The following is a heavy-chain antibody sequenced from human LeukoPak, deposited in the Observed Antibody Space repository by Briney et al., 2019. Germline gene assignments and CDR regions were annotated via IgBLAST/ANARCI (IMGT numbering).Heavy chain of an antibody. CDR2: IYYSGST. J-gene: IGHJ4*02. CDR3: ARHPRCSSGPDY. V-gene: IGHV4-59*08. D-gene: IGHD6-19*01. CDR1: GGSISSYY. Sequence: NPSETLSLTCTVSGGSISSYYWSWIRQPPGKGLEWIGYIYYSGSTNYNPSLKSRVTISVDTSKNQFSLKLSSVTAADTAVYYCARHPRCSSGPDYWGQGTLVTVSS.